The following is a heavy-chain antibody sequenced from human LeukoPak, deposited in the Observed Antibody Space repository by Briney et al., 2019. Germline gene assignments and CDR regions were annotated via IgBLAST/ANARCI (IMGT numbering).Heavy chain of an antibody. Sequence: GGSLRLSCAASGFTFSSYWMHWVRQAPGKGLVWVSRINSDGSSTSYADSVKGRFTISRDNDKNTLYLQMNSLRAEDTAVYYCARGGSSWYKYYYMDVWGKGTTVTVSS. CDR2: INSDGSST. CDR3: ARGGSSWYKYYYMDV. J-gene: IGHJ6*03. CDR1: GFTFSSYW. D-gene: IGHD6-13*01. V-gene: IGHV3-74*01.